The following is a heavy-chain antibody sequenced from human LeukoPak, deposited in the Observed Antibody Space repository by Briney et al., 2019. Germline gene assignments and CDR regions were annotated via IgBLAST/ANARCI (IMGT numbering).Heavy chain of an antibody. D-gene: IGHD3-22*01. CDR3: ARAAGYYDSSGALSP. J-gene: IGHJ5*02. CDR1: GFTFITYS. Sequence: GGSLRLWCAASGFTFITYSMNWVRQAPGKGLEWVSYIGSSSSPIYYANSVKGRFTISRDNAKNSLYLQMNSLRAEDTAVYCCARAAGYYDSSGALSPWGQGTLVTVSS. V-gene: IGHV3-48*01. CDR2: IGSSSSPI.